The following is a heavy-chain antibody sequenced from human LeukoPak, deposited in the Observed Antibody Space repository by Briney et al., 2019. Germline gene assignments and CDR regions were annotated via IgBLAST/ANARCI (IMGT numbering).Heavy chain of an antibody. V-gene: IGHV2-5*02. CDR2: IYWDDDK. J-gene: IGHJ4*02. Sequence: SGPTLVNPTQTVTLTCTFSGFSLSTRGVGVGWIRQPPGKALEWLAIIYWDDDKRYSPSLKSSLTITKDTSKNQVVLKMTNMDPVDTATYYCAHRYSSGWPQYHFDYWGQGTLVTVSS. CDR1: GFSLSTRGVG. CDR3: AHRYSSGWPQYHFDY. D-gene: IGHD6-19*01.